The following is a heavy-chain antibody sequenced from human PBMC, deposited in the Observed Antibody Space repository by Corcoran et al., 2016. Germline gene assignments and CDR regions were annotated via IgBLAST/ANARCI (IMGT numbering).Heavy chain of an antibody. CDR1: GGTFSSYA. D-gene: IGHD5-12*01. CDR2: IIPIFGTA. V-gene: IGHV1-69*01. Sequence: QVQLVQSGAEVKKPGSSVKVSCKASGGTFSSYAISWVRQAPGQGLGWMGGIIPIFGTANYAQKFQGRVTITADESTSTAYMELSSLRSEDTAVYYCASGGSGYDLRSYYYGMDVWGQGTTVTVSS. J-gene: IGHJ6*02. CDR3: ASGGSGYDLRSYYYGMDV.